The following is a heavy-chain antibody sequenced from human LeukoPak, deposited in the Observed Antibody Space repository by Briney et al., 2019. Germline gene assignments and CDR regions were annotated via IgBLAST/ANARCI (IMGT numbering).Heavy chain of an antibody. D-gene: IGHD6-13*01. CDR1: GFTFDNFA. Sequence: GGSLRLSCAASGFTFDNFAMSWVRQAPGKGLEWVSEISGSGGTTYYADSLKGRFTISRDNSNNTLYLQMNSLRAEDTALYYCAKGKVAAAARFDYWGHGILVTVTS. J-gene: IGHJ4*01. V-gene: IGHV3-23*01. CDR3: AKGKVAAAARFDY. CDR2: ISGSGGTT.